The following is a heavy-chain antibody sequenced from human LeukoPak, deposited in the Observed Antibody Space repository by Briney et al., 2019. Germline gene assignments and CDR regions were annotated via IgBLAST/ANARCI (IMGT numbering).Heavy chain of an antibody. CDR3: ARDVYYYGSGSSKN. D-gene: IGHD3-10*01. J-gene: IGHJ4*02. V-gene: IGHV3-66*01. CDR1: GFTVSSNY. Sequence: GGSLRLSCAASGFTVSSNYMSWVRQAPGKGLGWVSVIYSGGSTYYADSVKGRFTTSRDNSKNTLYLQMNSLRAEDTAVYYCARDVYYYGSGSSKNWGQGTLVTVSS. CDR2: IYSGGST.